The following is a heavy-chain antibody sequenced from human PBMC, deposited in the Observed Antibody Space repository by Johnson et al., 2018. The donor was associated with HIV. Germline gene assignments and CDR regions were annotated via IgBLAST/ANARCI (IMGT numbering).Heavy chain of an antibody. Sequence: VHLVESGGGLVQPGGSLRLSCTASGFTFSNYWMSWVRQAPGKGLVWISRINSDGRDINYADSVKGRFTISRDNAKNTLYLQMNSLRAEDTAVYYCAKGGSGNRDAFDIWGQGTMVTVSS. CDR1: GFTFSNYW. D-gene: IGHD1-26*01. V-gene: IGHV3-74*02. J-gene: IGHJ3*02. CDR2: INSDGRDI. CDR3: AKGGSGNRDAFDI.